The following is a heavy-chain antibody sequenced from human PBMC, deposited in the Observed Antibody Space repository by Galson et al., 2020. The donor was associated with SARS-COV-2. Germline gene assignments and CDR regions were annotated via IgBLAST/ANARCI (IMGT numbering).Heavy chain of an antibody. CDR3: ARKTGNYWYFDL. V-gene: IGHV1-2*02. CDR1: GYTLTGYY. Sequence: SVTVSCKAPGYTLTGYYINCVRQAPGQGLEWMGWTKPNSGATNYAQKFQGRVTMTSDTSINTAYMKLSRLKSDDTAVFYCARKTGNYWYFDLWGRGTLITVSS. J-gene: IGHJ2*01. CDR2: TKPNSGAT. D-gene: IGHD7-27*01.